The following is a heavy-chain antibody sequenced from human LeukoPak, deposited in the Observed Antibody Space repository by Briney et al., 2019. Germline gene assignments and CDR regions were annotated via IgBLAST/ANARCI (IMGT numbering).Heavy chain of an antibody. CDR1: GFTFSSHG. CDR3: GRDWKLDY. D-gene: IGHD1-1*01. V-gene: IGHV3-74*01. Sequence: HPGGSLRLSCAASGFTFSSHGMPWVRQAPGKGLVWVAHVSTDGTSTSSVDSVKGRFTISRDNSRNTLYLQMRSLRVEDTAIYYCGRDWKLDYWGQGSLVTVSS. CDR2: VSTDGTST. J-gene: IGHJ4*02.